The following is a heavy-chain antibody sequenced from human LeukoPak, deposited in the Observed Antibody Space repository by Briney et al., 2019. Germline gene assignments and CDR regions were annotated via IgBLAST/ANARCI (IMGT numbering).Heavy chain of an antibody. D-gene: IGHD6-13*01. CDR2: ISGSGGST. Sequence: PGCSVRLSRAASGFTFRRYAMRWVRQAPAKGLESVSAISGSGGSTYYADSVKGRFTISRDNSKNTLYLQMNSLRAEDTAVYYCAKEGDLQQLVHFDYWGQGTLVTVSS. CDR3: AKEGDLQQLVHFDY. CDR1: GFTFRRYA. J-gene: IGHJ4*02. V-gene: IGHV3-23*01.